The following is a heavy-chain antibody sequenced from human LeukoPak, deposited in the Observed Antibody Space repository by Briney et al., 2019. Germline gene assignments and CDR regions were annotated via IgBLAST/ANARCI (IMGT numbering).Heavy chain of an antibody. Sequence: SETLSLTCTVSGGSINSGDYWGWIRQPPGKGLEWIGEINHSGSTIYNPSLKSRVTISVDTSKNQFSLKLSSVTAADTAVYYCARVTYDFWSGYFDDYWGQGTLVTVSS. J-gene: IGHJ4*02. CDR1: GGSINSGDY. D-gene: IGHD3-3*01. CDR2: INHSGST. V-gene: IGHV4-34*01. CDR3: ARVTYDFWSGYFDDY.